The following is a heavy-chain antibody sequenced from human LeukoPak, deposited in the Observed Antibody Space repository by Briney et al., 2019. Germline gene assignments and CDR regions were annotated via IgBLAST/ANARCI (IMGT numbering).Heavy chain of an antibody. D-gene: IGHD3-9*01. V-gene: IGHV3-9*01. J-gene: IGHJ3*02. CDR2: ISWNSDGI. CDR1: GFNLEIYA. CDR3: VRSTGYDARRYALQI. Sequence: GGPLSLSCAASGFNLEIYAFHWVRKAPGKALKAVPGISWNSDGIAYADSVKGRFTISRDNANNSLSLQMNSLRAEDTALYYCVRSTGYDARRYALQIWGPRTMVTVSS.